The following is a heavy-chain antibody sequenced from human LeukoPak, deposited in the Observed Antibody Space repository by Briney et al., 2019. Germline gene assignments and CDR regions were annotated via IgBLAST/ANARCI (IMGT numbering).Heavy chain of an antibody. CDR3: ARSPLTVTTRLHFDY. Sequence: PGGSLRLSCATSGLTFTSNWTDWVCQTPRGRLWWVSRINIDGSNTSYADSVKGRFTISRDNAKDTLYLQMNSLRAEDTAVYYCARSPLTVTTRLHFDYWGQGTLVTVSS. D-gene: IGHD4-17*01. V-gene: IGHV3-74*01. J-gene: IGHJ4*02. CDR2: INIDGSNT. CDR1: GLTFTSNW.